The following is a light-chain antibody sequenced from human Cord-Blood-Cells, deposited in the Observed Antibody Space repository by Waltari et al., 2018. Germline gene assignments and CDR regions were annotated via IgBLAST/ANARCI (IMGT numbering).Light chain of an antibody. J-gene: IGKJ4*02. CDR2: GAS. Sequence: IVMTPSPATPSVSPGESATISYRASQSVSSNLACYQQKPGQAPRLLIYGASTSATSIPPRFSGSGSGTEFTLSISSLQSEDFAVYYCQQYNNWPLTFGGGTKVEIK. CDR3: QQYNNWPLT. V-gene: IGKV3-15*01. CDR1: QSVSSN.